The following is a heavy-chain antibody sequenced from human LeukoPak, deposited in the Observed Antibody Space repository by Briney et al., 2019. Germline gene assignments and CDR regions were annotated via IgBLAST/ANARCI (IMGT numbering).Heavy chain of an antibody. CDR2: INPNSGDT. CDR3: ARDWRGSYFPDF. J-gene: IGHJ4*02. V-gene: IGHV1-2*02. D-gene: IGHD1-26*01. CDR1: GYTLTDYY. Sequence: GASVTVSCKASGYTLTDYYMHWVRQAPGQGLEWMGWINPNSGDTNYAQKFQGRVTMTRDTPISTAYMDLSRLTSDDTAIYYCARDWRGSYFPDFWGQGTLVTVSS.